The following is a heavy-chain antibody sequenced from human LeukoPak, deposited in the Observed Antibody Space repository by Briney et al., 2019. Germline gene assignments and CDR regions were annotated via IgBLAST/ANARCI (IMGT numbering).Heavy chain of an antibody. CDR3: ARGLGGIAAAGTRLVLPDY. D-gene: IGHD6-13*01. V-gene: IGHV1-8*01. CDR2: MNPNSGNT. Sequence: ASVKVSCKASGYTFTSYDINWVRQATGQGLEWMGWMNPNSGNTGYAQKFQGRATMTRNTSISTAYMELSSLRSEDTAVYYCARGLGGIAAAGTRLVLPDYWGQGTLVTVSS. J-gene: IGHJ4*02. CDR1: GYTFTSYD.